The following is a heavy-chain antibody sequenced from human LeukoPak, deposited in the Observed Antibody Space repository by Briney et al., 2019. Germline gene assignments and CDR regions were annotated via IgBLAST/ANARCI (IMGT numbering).Heavy chain of an antibody. Sequence: GGSLRLSCSASGFTFTTYGMNWVRQAPGKGLEWVSAISGSGGSTYYADSVKGRFTISRDNSKNTLYLQMNSLRAEDTAVYYCAKDRQFHNHDAFDIWGQGTMVTVSS. V-gene: IGHV3-23*01. J-gene: IGHJ3*02. CDR1: GFTFTTYG. CDR2: ISGSGGST. D-gene: IGHD2-21*01. CDR3: AKDRQFHNHDAFDI.